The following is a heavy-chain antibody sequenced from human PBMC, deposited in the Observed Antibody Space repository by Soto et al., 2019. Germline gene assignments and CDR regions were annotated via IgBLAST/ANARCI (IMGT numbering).Heavy chain of an antibody. D-gene: IGHD2-2*01. CDR3: ARVPRQGYCISTSCKDYYGMEV. CDR1: GGSIGSGGYY. V-gene: IGHV4-31*03. CDR2: IYYSGST. Sequence: PSETLSLTCTVSGGSIGSGGYYWSWIRQHPGKGLEWIGYIYYSGSTYYNPSLKSRVTISVDTSKNQFSLKLSSVTAADTAVYYCARVPRQGYCISTSCKDYYGMEVWGQGTTVTVSS. J-gene: IGHJ6*02.